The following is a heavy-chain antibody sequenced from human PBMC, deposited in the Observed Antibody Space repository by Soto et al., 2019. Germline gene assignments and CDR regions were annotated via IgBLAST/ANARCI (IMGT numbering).Heavy chain of an antibody. V-gene: IGHV3-23*01. CDR1: EFTFSSYA. CDR3: AKDVHYDIVTGIEYFHH. D-gene: IGHD3-9*01. Sequence: EVQLLESGGGLVQPGGSLKLSCAASEFTFSSYAMSWVRQAPGKGLEWVSGIGGTGRVTNYAESVKGRFTISRDNPKSTLFLQMNSLRPEDTAVYYCAKDVHYDIVTGIEYFHHWGQGTLVTVSS. CDR2: IGGTGRVT. J-gene: IGHJ1*01.